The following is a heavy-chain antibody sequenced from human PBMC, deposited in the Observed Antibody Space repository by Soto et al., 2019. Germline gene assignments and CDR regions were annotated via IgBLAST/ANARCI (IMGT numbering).Heavy chain of an antibody. CDR1: GYTLTEFS. V-gene: IGHV1-24*01. Sequence: ASVKVSCKVSGYTLTEFSMHWVRQAPGKGLEWMGGFDPEDGETIYAQKFQGRVTMTEGTSTDTAYMELSSLRSEDTAVYYCATDYDSSGPHVQFDYWGQGTLVTVSS. CDR2: FDPEDGET. CDR3: ATDYDSSGPHVQFDY. J-gene: IGHJ4*02. D-gene: IGHD3-22*01.